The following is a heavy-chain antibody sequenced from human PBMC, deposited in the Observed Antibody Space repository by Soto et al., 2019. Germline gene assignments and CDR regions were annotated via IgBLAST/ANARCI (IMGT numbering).Heavy chain of an antibody. CDR3: ARAMVVTQNWFDP. CDR2: IYYSGST. V-gene: IGHV4-30-4*01. Sequence: ASETLSLTCTVSGGSISSGYYYWSWIRQPPGKGLEWIGYIYYSGSTYYNPSLKSRVTISVDTSKNQFSLKLSSVTAADTAVYYCARAMVVTQNWFDPWGQGTLVTVSS. J-gene: IGHJ5*02. D-gene: IGHD2-21*02. CDR1: GGSISSGYYY.